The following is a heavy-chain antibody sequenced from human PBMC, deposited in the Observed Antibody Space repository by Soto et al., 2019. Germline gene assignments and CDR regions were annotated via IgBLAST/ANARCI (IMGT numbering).Heavy chain of an antibody. Sequence: PGGALRLCCAASGFTFSSYGMHWVRQAPGKGLEWVAVIWYDGSNKYYADSVKGRFTISRDNSKNTLYLQMNSLRAEDTAVYYCARGSSGWSSPFDYWGQGTLVTVSS. V-gene: IGHV3-33*01. D-gene: IGHD6-19*01. CDR3: ARGSSGWSSPFDY. CDR2: IWYDGSNK. J-gene: IGHJ4*02. CDR1: GFTFSSYG.